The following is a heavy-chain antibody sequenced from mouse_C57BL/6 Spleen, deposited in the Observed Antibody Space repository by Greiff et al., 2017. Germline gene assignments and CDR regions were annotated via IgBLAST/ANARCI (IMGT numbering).Heavy chain of an antibody. D-gene: IGHD2-5*01. J-gene: IGHJ2*01. CDR1: GYSITSGYY. Sequence: EVQLQQSGPGLVKPSQSLSLTCSVTGYSITSGYYWNWIRQFPGNKLEWMGYISYDGSNNYNPSLKNRISITRDTSKNQLCLKLNSVTTEYTATYYCAKSSYSNYFDYWGQGTTLTVSS. CDR3: AKSSYSNYFDY. V-gene: IGHV3-6*01. CDR2: ISYDGSN.